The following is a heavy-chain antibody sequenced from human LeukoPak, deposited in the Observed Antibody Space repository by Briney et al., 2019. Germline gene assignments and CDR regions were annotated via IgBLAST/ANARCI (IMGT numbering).Heavy chain of an antibody. J-gene: IGHJ4*02. Sequence: GGSLRLSCAAFGFTFSSYSMNWVRQAPGKGLEWVSSISSSSSYIYYADSVKGRFTISRDNAKNSLYLQMNSLRAEDTAVYYCARGFGPFLERLLIDYWGQGTLVTVSS. D-gene: IGHD3-3*02. CDR2: ISSSSSYI. V-gene: IGHV3-21*01. CDR1: GFTFSSYS. CDR3: ARGFGPFLERLLIDY.